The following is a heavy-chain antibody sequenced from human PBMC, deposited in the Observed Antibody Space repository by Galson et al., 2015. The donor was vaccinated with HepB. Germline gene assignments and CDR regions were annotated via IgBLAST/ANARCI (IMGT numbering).Heavy chain of an antibody. CDR2: MSSDGSNK. Sequence: SLRLSCAASGFTFSSYGMHWVRQAPGQGLEWVAVMSSDGSNKYYADSVKGRFTISRDNSKNTLYLKMNSLRAEDTAVYYCAKVGGLRYFDWLLLDAFDIWGQGTMVTVSS. CDR3: AKVGGLRYFDWLLLDAFDI. J-gene: IGHJ3*02. V-gene: IGHV3-30*18. CDR1: GFTFSSYG. D-gene: IGHD3-9*01.